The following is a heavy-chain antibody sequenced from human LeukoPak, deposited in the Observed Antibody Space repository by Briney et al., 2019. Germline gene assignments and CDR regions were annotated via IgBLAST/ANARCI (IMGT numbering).Heavy chain of an antibody. D-gene: IGHD2-2*01. CDR2: MSYDGSNK. J-gene: IGHJ4*02. V-gene: IGHV3-30*18. CDR3: AKDPASSPHY. Sequence: GSLRLSCAASGFTFSSYGMHWVRQAPGKGLGWVAVMSYDGSNKYYADSVKGRFTISRDNSKNTLYLQMNSLRAEDTAVYYCAKDPASSPHYWGQGTQVTVSS. CDR1: GFTFSSYG.